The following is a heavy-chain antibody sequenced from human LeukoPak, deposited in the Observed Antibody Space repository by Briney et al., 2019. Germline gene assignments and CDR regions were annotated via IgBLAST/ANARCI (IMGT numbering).Heavy chain of an antibody. J-gene: IGHJ4*02. CDR2: INYSGNT. V-gene: IGHV4-59*08. D-gene: IGHD2-15*01. CDR1: GGSISHYY. Sequence: SETLSLTCTVSGGSISHYYWNWLRQPPCKGLGWIAHINYSGNTYHNPSLKSRVAISVDTSKNRFSLKLNSVTAADTAVYYCVRLNVLDSRVLHHFDQGGQGTLVPVSS. CDR3: VRLNVLDSRVLHHFDQ.